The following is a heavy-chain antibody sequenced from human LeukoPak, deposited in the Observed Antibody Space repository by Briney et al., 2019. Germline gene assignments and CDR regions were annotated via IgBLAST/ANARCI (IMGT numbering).Heavy chain of an antibody. Sequence: GGSLRLSCAASGFTFSSYAMSWVRQAPGKGLEWVSAISGSGGSTYYADSVKGGFTISRDNSKNTLYLQMNSLRAEDTAVYYCAKGFSGSYDRWVDYWGQGTLVTVSS. CDR1: GFTFSSYA. CDR3: AKGFSGSYDRWVDY. D-gene: IGHD1-26*01. J-gene: IGHJ4*02. CDR2: ISGSGGST. V-gene: IGHV3-23*01.